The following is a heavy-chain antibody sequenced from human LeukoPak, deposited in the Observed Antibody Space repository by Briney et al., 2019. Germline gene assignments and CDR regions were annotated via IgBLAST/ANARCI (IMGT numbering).Heavy chain of an antibody. CDR2: IYSGGSK. V-gene: IGHV3-66*04. CDR1: GFTVSSNY. CDR3: ARQDYYDSSGYSI. Sequence: GGSLRLPCAASGFTVSSNYMSWVRQAPGKGLEWVSVIYSGGSKYYADSVKGRLHISRDNSKNTLYLQMNSLRAEDTAGYYCARQDYYDSSGYSIWGQGTLVTVSS. J-gene: IGHJ4*02. D-gene: IGHD3-22*01.